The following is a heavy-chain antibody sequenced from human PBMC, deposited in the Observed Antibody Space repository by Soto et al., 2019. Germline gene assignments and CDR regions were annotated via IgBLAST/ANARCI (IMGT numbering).Heavy chain of an antibody. CDR2: INQDGSEK. CDR3: SRSLNS. V-gene: IGHV3-7*01. J-gene: IGHJ4*02. CDR1: GFTFSNYW. Sequence: GGSLRLSCAASGFTFSNYWMDWVRQTPGKGLEWVANINQDGSEKNYVDSVKGRFTIYRDNAKNSLYLQMSSLTAEDSALYYCSRSLNSWGQGTLVTVSS.